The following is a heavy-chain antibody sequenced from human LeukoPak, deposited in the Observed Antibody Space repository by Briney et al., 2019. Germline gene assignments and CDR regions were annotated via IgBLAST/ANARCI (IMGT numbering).Heavy chain of an antibody. V-gene: IGHV3-73*01. CDR2: IRSKANNYAT. Sequence: GGSLKLSCAASGLSFSGSAMHWVRQAPGKGLEWVGRIRSKANNYATAYAESVKGRFTISRDDSKNTAYLQMNSLKIEDTAAYYCTRLIGNYHYWGQGTLVTVSS. D-gene: IGHD1-7*01. CDR1: GLSFSGSA. CDR3: TRLIGNYHY. J-gene: IGHJ4*02.